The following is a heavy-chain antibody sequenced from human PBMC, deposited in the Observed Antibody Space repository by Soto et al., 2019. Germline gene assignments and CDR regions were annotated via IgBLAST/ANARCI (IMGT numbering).Heavy chain of an antibody. J-gene: IGHJ6*02. Sequence: ASVKVSCKASGYTFTSYGISWVRQAPGQGLEWMGWISAYNGNTNYAQKLQGRVTMTTDTSTSTAYMELRSLRSDDTAVYYCARDSGSGSYSGYYYYGMDVWGQGTTVTVSS. D-gene: IGHD1-26*01. CDR1: GYTFTSYG. V-gene: IGHV1-18*01. CDR2: ISAYNGNT. CDR3: ARDSGSGSYSGYYYYGMDV.